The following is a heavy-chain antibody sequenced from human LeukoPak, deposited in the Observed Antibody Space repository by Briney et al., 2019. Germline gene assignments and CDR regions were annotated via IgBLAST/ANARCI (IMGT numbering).Heavy chain of an antibody. CDR1: GGTFSSYA. J-gene: IGHJ4*02. CDR3: ATWLYSVATIWVFDY. V-gene: IGHV1-69*01. Sequence: GASVKVSCKASGGTFSSYAISWVRQAPGQGLEWMEGIIPIFGTANYAQKFQGRVTITADESTSTAYMELSSLRSEDTAVYYCATWLYSVATIWVFDYWGQGTLVTVSS. CDR2: IIPIFGTA. D-gene: IGHD5-12*01.